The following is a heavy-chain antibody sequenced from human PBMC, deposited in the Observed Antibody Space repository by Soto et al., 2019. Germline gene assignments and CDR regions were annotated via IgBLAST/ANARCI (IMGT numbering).Heavy chain of an antibody. Sequence: GGSLGLSCAASGFTFSSYGMHWVRQAPGKGLEWVAVISYDGSNKYYADSVKGRFTISRDNSKNTLYLQMNSLRAEDTAVYYCAKLSFVSSSWPYFDYWGQGTLVTVPQ. D-gene: IGHD6-13*01. J-gene: IGHJ4*02. V-gene: IGHV3-30*18. CDR2: ISYDGSNK. CDR3: AKLSFVSSSWPYFDY. CDR1: GFTFSSYG.